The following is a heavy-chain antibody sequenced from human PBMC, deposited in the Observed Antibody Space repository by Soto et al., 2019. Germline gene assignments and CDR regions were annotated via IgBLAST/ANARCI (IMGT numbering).Heavy chain of an antibody. V-gene: IGHV3-33*01. CDR2: IWYDGSNK. CDR3: AREFGRKRWELQGPFDY. Sequence: GGSLRLSCAASGFTFSSYGMHWVRQAPGKGLEWVAVIWYDGSNKYYADSVKGRFTISRDNSKNTLYLQMNSLRAEDTAVYYCAREFGRKRWELQGPFDYWGQGTLVTVSS. CDR1: GFTFSSYG. D-gene: IGHD1-26*01. J-gene: IGHJ4*02.